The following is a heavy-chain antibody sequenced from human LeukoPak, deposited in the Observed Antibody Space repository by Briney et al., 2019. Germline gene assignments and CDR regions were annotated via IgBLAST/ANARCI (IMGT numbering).Heavy chain of an antibody. CDR1: GFSLSTTGVG. D-gene: IGHD3-22*01. CDR3: ARRRSSGNSDFFDY. CDR2: IYWDDDK. V-gene: IGHV2-5*02. J-gene: IGHJ4*02. Sequence: SGPTLVKPTQTLALTCTFSGFSLSTTGVGVAWIRQPPGKALEWLALIYWDDDKRYSPSLENRLTITKDTSKNQVVLTMINMDPVDTATYYCARRRSSGNSDFFDYWGQGTLVTVSS.